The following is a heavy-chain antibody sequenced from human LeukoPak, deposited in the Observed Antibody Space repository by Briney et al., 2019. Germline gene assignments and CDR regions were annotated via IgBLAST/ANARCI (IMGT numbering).Heavy chain of an antibody. D-gene: IGHD1-26*01. CDR1: GGSFSGYY. CDR2: INHSGST. CDR3: ARGLSVSSSGSYWAYYYYYYMDV. J-gene: IGHJ6*03. V-gene: IGHV4-34*01. Sequence: PSETLSLTCAVYGGSFSGYYWNWIRQPPGKGLEWIGGINHSGSTNYNPSLKSRVTLSVDTSKNQFSLKLSSVTAADTAVYYCARGLSVSSSGSYWAYYYYYYMDVWGKGTTVTVSS.